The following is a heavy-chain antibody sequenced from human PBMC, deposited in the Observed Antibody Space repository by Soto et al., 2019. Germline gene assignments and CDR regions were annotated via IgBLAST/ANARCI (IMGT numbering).Heavy chain of an antibody. Sequence: GGSLRLSCAASGFTFISYGMHWGRQAPGKGLEWVAVIWYDGSNKYYADSVKGRFTISRDNSKNTLYLQMNSLRAEDTAVYYCARVGYYYDSSGYRNPGGFDYWGQGTLVTVSS. V-gene: IGHV3-33*01. D-gene: IGHD3-22*01. CDR3: ARVGYYYDSSGYRNPGGFDY. CDR1: GFTFISYG. J-gene: IGHJ4*02. CDR2: IWYDGSNK.